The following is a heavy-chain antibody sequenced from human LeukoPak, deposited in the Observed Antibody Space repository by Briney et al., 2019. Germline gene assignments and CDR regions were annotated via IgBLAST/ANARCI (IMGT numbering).Heavy chain of an antibody. CDR1: GLTLSSYW. Sequence: PGGSLRLSCAASGLTLSSYWMHWFPQTPGKGLVWVSRISADGSITTFADSVKGRFTISRDNAKNTLYLQMNSLRAEDTAIYYCARDITIRGPSTVDYWGQGTLVTVSS. V-gene: IGHV3-74*01. J-gene: IGHJ4*02. D-gene: IGHD3-3*01. CDR3: ARDITIRGPSTVDY. CDR2: ISADGSIT.